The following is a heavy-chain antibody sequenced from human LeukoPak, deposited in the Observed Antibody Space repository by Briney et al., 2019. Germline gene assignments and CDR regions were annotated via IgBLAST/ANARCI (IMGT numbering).Heavy chain of an antibody. J-gene: IGHJ4*02. Sequence: GGSLRLSCAASGFTFSSYWMHWVRQAPGKGLVWVSRINSDGSSTSYADSVKGRFTISRDNAKNTLYLQMNSQRAEDTAVYYCARGEGYSGYDSLGYWGQGTLVTVSS. CDR2: INSDGSST. V-gene: IGHV3-74*01. CDR3: ARGEGYSGYDSLGY. D-gene: IGHD5-12*01. CDR1: GFTFSSYW.